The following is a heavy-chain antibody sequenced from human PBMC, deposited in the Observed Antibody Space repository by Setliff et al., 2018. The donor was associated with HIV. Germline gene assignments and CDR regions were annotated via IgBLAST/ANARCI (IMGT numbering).Heavy chain of an antibody. J-gene: IGHJ5*02. V-gene: IGHV4-39*01. D-gene: IGHD6-13*01. CDR2: IYYHGST. Sequence: SETLSLTCTVSGGSINTGHYYWSWIRHHPGKGLEWVATIYYHGSTYYNPSLKSRVTISIETSKNQFSLQLPSVTAAETVVYYSARLRAAGTVHYFDPWGQGIQVAVAS. CDR3: ARLRAAGTVHYFDP. CDR1: GGSINTGHYY.